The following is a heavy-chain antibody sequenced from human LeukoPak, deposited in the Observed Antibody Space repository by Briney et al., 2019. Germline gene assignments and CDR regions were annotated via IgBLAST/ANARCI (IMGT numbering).Heavy chain of an antibody. CDR2: IYYSGST. CDR1: GGSISSGDYY. J-gene: IGHJ4*02. CDR3: ARQRWELGEGRVFDY. V-gene: IGHV4-30-4*01. Sequence: PSETLSPTCTVSGGSISSGDYYWSWIRQPPGKGLEWIGYIYYSGSTYYNPSLKSRVTISVDTSKNQFSLKLSSVTAADTAVYYCARQRWELGEGRVFDYWGQGTLVTVSS. D-gene: IGHD1-26*01.